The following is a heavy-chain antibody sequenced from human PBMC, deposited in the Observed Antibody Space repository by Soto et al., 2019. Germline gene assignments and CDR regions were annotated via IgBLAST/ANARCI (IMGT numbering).Heavy chain of an antibody. CDR3: ARGELSGLLGQTYGMDV. CDR1: GGSVSSGSYY. V-gene: IGHV4-61*01. J-gene: IGHJ6*02. D-gene: IGHD1-7*01. CDR2: IYYSGST. Sequence: SETLSLTCTVSGGSVSSGSYYWSWIRQPPGKGLEWIGYIYYSGSTNYNPSLKSRVTISVDTSKNQFSLKLSSVTAADTAVYYCARGELSGLLGQTYGMDVWGQGTTVTVSS.